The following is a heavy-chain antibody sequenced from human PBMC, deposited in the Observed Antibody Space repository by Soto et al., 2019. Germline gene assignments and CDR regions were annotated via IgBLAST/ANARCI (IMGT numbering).Heavy chain of an antibody. D-gene: IGHD2-15*01. Sequence: QLVQSRAEVKKPGASVKVSCKASGYTFTSYAMHWVRQAPGQRLEWMGWINAGNGNTKYSRKFQGRVTITRDTSASTAYMELSSLRSEDTAVYYCARGPGGPDGPGDYWGQGTLVTVSS. CDR2: INAGNGNT. V-gene: IGHV1-3*01. CDR3: ARGPGGPDGPGDY. CDR1: GYTFTSYA. J-gene: IGHJ4*02.